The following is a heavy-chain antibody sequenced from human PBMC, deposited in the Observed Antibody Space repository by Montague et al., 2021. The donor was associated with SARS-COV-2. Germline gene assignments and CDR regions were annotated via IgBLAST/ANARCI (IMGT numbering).Heavy chain of an antibody. CDR2: INYSGST. V-gene: IGHV4-59*11. CDR3: ARVLHSSRFVWFDP. Sequence: SETLSLTCTVSTGSISTHYWTWIRQSPGKGLEWIGYINYSGSTNYNPSFKSRVTISLDTSKNQFSLRLSSVTAADSAVYYCARVLHSSRFVWFDPWRQGTLVPVSS. J-gene: IGHJ5*02. CDR1: TGSISTHY. D-gene: IGHD6-13*01.